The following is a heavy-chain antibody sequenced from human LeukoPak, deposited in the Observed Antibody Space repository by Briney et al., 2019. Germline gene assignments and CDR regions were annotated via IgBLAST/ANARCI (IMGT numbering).Heavy chain of an antibody. CDR2: ISGSGGST. Sequence: PGGSLRLSCAASGFTFSSYAMSWVRQAPGKGLEWVSAISGSGGSTYYADSVKGRFTISRDNAKNSLYLQLTNLRAEDTAVYYCARDLVSSLASWGTGTLVAVSS. CDR3: ARDLVSSLAS. D-gene: IGHD2-8*01. V-gene: IGHV3-23*01. CDR1: GFTFSSYA. J-gene: IGHJ5*02.